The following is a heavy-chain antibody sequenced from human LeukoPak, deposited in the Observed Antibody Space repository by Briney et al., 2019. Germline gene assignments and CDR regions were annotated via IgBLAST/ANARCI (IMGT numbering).Heavy chain of an antibody. CDR1: GFTFSSYG. D-gene: IGHD2-8*01. J-gene: IGHJ4*02. Sequence: GGSLRLSCAASGFTFSSYGMHWVRQAPGKGLEWVAFIRYDGSNKYYADSVKGRFTISRDNSKNTLYLQMNSLRAEDTAVYYCAKTRYCTNGVCSTFDYWGQGNLVTVSS. CDR2: IRYDGSNK. CDR3: AKTRYCTNGVCSTFDY. V-gene: IGHV3-30*02.